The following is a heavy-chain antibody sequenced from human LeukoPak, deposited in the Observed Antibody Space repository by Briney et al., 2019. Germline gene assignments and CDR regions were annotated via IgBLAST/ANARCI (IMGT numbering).Heavy chain of an antibody. CDR1: GYTFTSYY. Sequence: ASVKVSCKASGYTFTSYYMHWVRQAPGQGLEWMGIINPGGGSTSYAQKFQGRVTTTRDMSTSTVYMELSSLRSEDTAVYYCARKGDYYDSSGDAFDIWGQGAMVTVSS. D-gene: IGHD3-22*01. V-gene: IGHV1-46*01. CDR3: ARKGDYYDSSGDAFDI. CDR2: INPGGGST. J-gene: IGHJ3*02.